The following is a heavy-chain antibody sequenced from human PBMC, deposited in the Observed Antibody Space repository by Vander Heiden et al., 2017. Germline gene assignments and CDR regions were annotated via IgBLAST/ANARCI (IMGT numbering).Heavy chain of an antibody. CDR3: ARDLGYSGSYLDY. Sequence: QVQLVEPGGGLVKPGGSLRLSCAASGFPFSDSYMSWFRQAPGKGLEWVSNIRSSGSTKYNADSVKGRFTISRDNAKNSLYLQMNSLRAEDTAVYYCARDLGYSGSYLDYWGQGTLVTVSS. J-gene: IGHJ4*02. CDR1: GFPFSDSY. D-gene: IGHD1-26*01. V-gene: IGHV3-11*01. CDR2: IRSSGSTK.